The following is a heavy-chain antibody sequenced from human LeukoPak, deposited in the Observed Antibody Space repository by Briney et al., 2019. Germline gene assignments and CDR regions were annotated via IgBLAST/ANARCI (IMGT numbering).Heavy chain of an antibody. D-gene: IGHD3-22*01. CDR2: IYSGGST. V-gene: IGHV3-66*01. J-gene: IGHJ4*02. Sequence: GGSLRLSCAASGFTVSSNYMSWVRQAPGKGLEWVSVIYSGGSTYYAESVKGRFTISRDNSKNTLYLQMNSLRAEDTAVYYCDYYDSSGSNDYWGQGTLVTVSS. CDR1: GFTVSSNY. CDR3: DYYDSSGSNDY.